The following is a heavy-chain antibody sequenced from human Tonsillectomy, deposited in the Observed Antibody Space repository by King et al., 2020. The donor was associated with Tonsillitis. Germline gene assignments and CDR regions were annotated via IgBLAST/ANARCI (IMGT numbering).Heavy chain of an antibody. CDR2: INPSGGST. D-gene: IGHD2-2*01. J-gene: IGHJ4*02. CDR1: GYIFTSYY. V-gene: IGHV1-46*01. CDR3: AREVNIVVVPAAMLGY. Sequence: MQLVQSGAEVKKPGASVKVSCKAFGYIFTSYYIHWVRQAPGQGLEWMGTINPSGGSTSYAQKLQGRVTMTRDTSTSTVYMELSRLRSDDTAVYYCAREVNIVVVPAAMLGYWGQGTPVTVSS.